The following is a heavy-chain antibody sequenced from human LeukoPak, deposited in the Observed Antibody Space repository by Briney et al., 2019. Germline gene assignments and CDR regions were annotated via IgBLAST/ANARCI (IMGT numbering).Heavy chain of an antibody. CDR2: INPNSGGT. CDR1: GYTFTGYY. V-gene: IGHV1-2*06. D-gene: IGHD3-9*01. CDR3: ARDGRYFDWEIDY. J-gene: IGHJ4*02. Sequence: ASVKVSCKASGYTFTGYYMHWLRQAPGQGLEWMGRINPNSGGTNYAQKFQGRVTMTTDTSTSTAYMELRSLRSDDTAVYYCARDGRYFDWEIDYWGQGTLVTVSS.